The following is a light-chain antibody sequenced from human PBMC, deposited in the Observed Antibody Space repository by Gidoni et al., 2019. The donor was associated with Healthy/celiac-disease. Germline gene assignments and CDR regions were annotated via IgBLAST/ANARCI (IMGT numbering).Light chain of an antibody. CDR1: QSVSSD. Sequence: EIVLTQSPATLSLSPGARATLSCRASQSVSSDLAWYQQKPGQAPRLLIYDASNRATGIPARFSGSGSGTDFTLTISSLEPEDFAFYYCQQRSNWPPFLTFGGXTKVEIK. CDR3: QQRSNWPPFLT. V-gene: IGKV3-11*01. J-gene: IGKJ4*01. CDR2: DAS.